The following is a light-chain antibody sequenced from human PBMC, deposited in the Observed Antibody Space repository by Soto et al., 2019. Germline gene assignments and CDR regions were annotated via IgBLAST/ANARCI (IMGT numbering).Light chain of an antibody. V-gene: IGLV1-40*01. CDR3: QSYDSSLSGSEV. J-gene: IGLJ1*01. Sequence: VLTQPPSVSGAPGQRVTISCTGSSSNIGAGHDVHWYQHLPGTAPKLLIYGNGNRPSGVPDRFSGSKSGTSASLAITGLQAEDEADYYCQSYDSSLSGSEVFGTGTKVTVL. CDR1: SSNIGAGHD. CDR2: GNG.